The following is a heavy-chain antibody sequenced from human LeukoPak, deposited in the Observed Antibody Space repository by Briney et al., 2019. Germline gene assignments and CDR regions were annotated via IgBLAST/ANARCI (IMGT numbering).Heavy chain of an antibody. V-gene: IGHV3-23*01. CDR1: GFTFSSYA. CDR2: ISGSGGST. J-gene: IGHJ6*03. CDR3: ARDFRGYSMDV. D-gene: IGHD3-10*01. Sequence: PGGSLRLSCAASGFTFSSYAMSWVRQAPGKGLEWVSAISGSGGSTYYADSVKGRFTMSRDNAKNSLYLQMNSLRAEDTAVYYCARDFRGYSMDVWGKGTTVTISS.